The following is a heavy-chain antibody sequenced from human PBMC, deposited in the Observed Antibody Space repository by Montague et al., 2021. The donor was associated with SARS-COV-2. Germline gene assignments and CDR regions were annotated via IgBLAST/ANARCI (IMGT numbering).Heavy chain of an antibody. CDR1: FGSISTYY. D-gene: IGHD2-21*01. J-gene: IGHJ5*01. CDR3: ARQDAWAYCGDECYRGWFDS. Sequence: SETLSLTCTVSFGSISTYYWSWIRQPPGKGPEWIGFIFYNGSTKYNPSLKRRVSISLDTSKNQFSLKLSSVTAANTAVYYCARQDAWAYCGDECYRGWFDSWGQGTLVTVS. CDR2: IFYNGST. V-gene: IGHV4-59*01.